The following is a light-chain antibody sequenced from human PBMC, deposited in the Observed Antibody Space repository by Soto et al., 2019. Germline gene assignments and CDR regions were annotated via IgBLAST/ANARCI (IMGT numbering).Light chain of an antibody. CDR2: SAS. J-gene: IGKJ3*01. Sequence: KVMTQSPVTLSVSPGERATLSCRASQSVSSDVAWYQQKPGQAPRLLIYSASTRATGIPARFSGSGFGTEFTLTISSLQSEDFAVYYCQQYNDRPPLAFGPG. CDR3: QQYNDRPPLA. V-gene: IGKV3-15*01. CDR1: QSVSSD.